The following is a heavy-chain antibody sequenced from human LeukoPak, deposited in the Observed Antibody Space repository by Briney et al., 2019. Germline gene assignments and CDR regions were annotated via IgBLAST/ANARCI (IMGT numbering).Heavy chain of an antibody. CDR2: ISYSGST. Sequence: SETLPLTCTVSGGSISSYYWNWLRQPPGKGLEWIGYISYSGSTKYNPSLKSRVTISVDTSKNQFSLRLSSVTAADTAVYYCARDLIAAAGIWDYWGQGTLVTVSS. J-gene: IGHJ4*02. CDR3: ARDLIAAAGIWDY. D-gene: IGHD6-13*01. CDR1: GGSISSYY. V-gene: IGHV4-59*01.